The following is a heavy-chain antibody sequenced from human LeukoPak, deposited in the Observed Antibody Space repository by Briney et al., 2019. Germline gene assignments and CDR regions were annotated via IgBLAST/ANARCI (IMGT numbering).Heavy chain of an antibody. J-gene: IGHJ4*02. D-gene: IGHD5-24*01. Sequence: SGPTLVKPTQTLTLTCTFSGFSLTTSGVGVGWIRQPPGKALEWLAIIYWNDDKRYSPSLKSRLTITKDTSKNQVVLTMTNMDPADTATYYCAFGKGGQDGYNSLLAYWGQGTLVTVSS. CDR2: IYWNDDK. V-gene: IGHV2-5*01. CDR3: AFGKGGQDGYNSLLAY. CDR1: GFSLTTSGVG.